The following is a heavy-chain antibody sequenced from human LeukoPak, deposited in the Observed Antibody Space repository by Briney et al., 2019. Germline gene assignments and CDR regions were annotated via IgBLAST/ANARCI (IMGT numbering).Heavy chain of an antibody. Sequence: PSETLSLTCTVSGGSISSSSYYWGWIRQPPGKGLEWIGSIYYSGSTYYNPSLKSRVTISVDTSKNQFSLKLSSVTAADTAVYYCARGAEWELVDYWGQGTLVTVSS. CDR3: ARGAEWELVDY. D-gene: IGHD1-26*01. J-gene: IGHJ4*02. V-gene: IGHV4-39*07. CDR2: IYYSGST. CDR1: GGSISSSSYY.